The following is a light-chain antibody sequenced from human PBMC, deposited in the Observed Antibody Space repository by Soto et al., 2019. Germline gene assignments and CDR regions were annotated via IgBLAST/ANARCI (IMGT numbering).Light chain of an antibody. V-gene: IGKV1-27*01. CDR3: QKYNLAPYT. J-gene: IGKJ2*01. Sequence: DIQMTQSPSSLSASVGDRVTIACRASQGIGNYLAWYQQKPGKVPKLLIYAASTLQSGVPSRFSGSGSGTDFTLTISSLQPEDVATYYCQKYNLAPYTFGQGTKLEIQ. CDR2: AAS. CDR1: QGIGNY.